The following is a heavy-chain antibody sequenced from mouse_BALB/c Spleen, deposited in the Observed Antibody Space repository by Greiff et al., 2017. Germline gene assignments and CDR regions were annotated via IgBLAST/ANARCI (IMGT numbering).Heavy chain of an antibody. CDR2: ISSGGSYT. CDR3: TRDHDGYAMDY. J-gene: IGHJ4*01. Sequence: EVQGVESGGGLVKPGGSLKLSCAASGFTFSSYAMSWVRQTPEKRLEWVASISSGGSYTYYPDSVKGRFTISRDNAKNTLYLQMSSLKSEDTAMYYCTRDHDGYAMDYWGQGTSVTVSS. CDR1: GFTFSSYA. V-gene: IGHV5-6-4*01. D-gene: IGHD2-3*01.